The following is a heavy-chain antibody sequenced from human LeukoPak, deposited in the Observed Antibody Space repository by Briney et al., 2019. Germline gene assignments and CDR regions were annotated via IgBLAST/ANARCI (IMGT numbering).Heavy chain of an antibody. CDR3: ARDHDYGFDF. Sequence: PGGSLRLSCAASGFTFSNYNMNWVRQAPGKGLERVSFISTTSSTMYCADSVEGRFTISRDNAKNSLYLQMNSLRDEDTAVYYCARDHDYGFDFWGQGTLVTVSS. CDR2: ISTTSSTM. J-gene: IGHJ4*02. V-gene: IGHV3-48*02. CDR1: GFTFSNYN. D-gene: IGHD4/OR15-4a*01.